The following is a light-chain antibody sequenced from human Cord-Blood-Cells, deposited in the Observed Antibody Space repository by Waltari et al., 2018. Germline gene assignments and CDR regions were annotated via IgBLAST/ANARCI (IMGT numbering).Light chain of an antibody. J-gene: IGLJ3*02. Sequence: QSALTQPASVSGSPVQSITISCTGTSSDVGGYNYVSWYQQHPGKAPKPMIYDVSNRPSGVSNRFAGSKSGNTASLTISGLQAEDEADYYCSSYTSSSTWVFGGGTKLTVL. CDR1: SSDVGGYNY. CDR2: DVS. CDR3: SSYTSSSTWV. V-gene: IGLV2-14*01.